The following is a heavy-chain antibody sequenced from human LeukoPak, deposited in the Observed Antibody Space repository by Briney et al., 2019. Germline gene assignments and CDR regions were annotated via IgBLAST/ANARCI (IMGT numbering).Heavy chain of an antibody. V-gene: IGHV1-18*01. CDR1: GYTFTTYN. Sequence: GASVKVSCKASGYTFTTYNINWVRQAPGQGLEWMGWISAYNGNTNYAQKLQGRVTMTTDTSTSTAYMELSSLRSEDTAVYYCASWGSYLRNYYYMDVWGKGTTVTVSS. D-gene: IGHD1-26*01. J-gene: IGHJ6*03. CDR3: ASWGSYLRNYYYMDV. CDR2: ISAYNGNT.